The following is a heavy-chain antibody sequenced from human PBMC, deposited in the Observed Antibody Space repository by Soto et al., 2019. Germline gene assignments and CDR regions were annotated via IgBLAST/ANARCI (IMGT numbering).Heavy chain of an antibody. J-gene: IGHJ6*04. CDR1: GYSFTSYW. Sequence: GESLKISCKGSGYSFTSYWIGWVRQMPGKGLEWMGIIYPGDSDTRYSPSFQGQTTISADKSISTAYLQWSSSKASDTAMYYFARLPYSSAAYYYNNGMDVCGKGTTCTVSS. CDR3: ARLPYSSAAYYYNNGMDV. D-gene: IGHD6-25*01. CDR2: IYPGDSDT. V-gene: IGHV5-51*01.